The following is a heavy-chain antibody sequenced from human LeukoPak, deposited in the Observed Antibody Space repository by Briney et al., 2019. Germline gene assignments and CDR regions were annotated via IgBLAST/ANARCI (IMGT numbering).Heavy chain of an antibody. CDR1: GFTFSDFW. Sequence: GGSLRLSCAAPGFTFSDFWMSWVRQTPGKGLEWLANIKQDAIEKYYVDSVKGRFTISRNNAKNSLYLQMNSLRAEDTAVYYCAELGITMIGGVWGKGTTVTISS. D-gene: IGHD3-10*02. J-gene: IGHJ6*04. CDR2: IKQDAIEK. CDR3: AELGITMIGGV. V-gene: IGHV3-7*01.